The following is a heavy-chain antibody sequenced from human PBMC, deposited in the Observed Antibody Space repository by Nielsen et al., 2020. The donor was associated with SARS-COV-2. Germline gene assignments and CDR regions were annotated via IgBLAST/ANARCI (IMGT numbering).Heavy chain of an antibody. Sequence: GESLKISCAASGFTVDSNFMTWVRQAPGKGLEWVAVTSYDGTTTSYADSVKGRFTISRDNSKNTLYLQMNSLRAEDTAVYYCAREERYYYGLDVWGQGTTVTVSS. CDR3: AREERYYYGLDV. CDR1: GFTVDSNF. J-gene: IGHJ6*02. CDR2: TSYDGTTT. D-gene: IGHD1-26*01. V-gene: IGHV3-30*03.